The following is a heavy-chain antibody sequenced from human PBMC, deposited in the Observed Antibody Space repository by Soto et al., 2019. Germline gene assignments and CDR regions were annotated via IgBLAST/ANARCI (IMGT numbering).Heavy chain of an antibody. V-gene: IGHV3-33*01. J-gene: IGHJ4*02. CDR1: GFTFSSYG. D-gene: IGHD6-13*01. CDR3: ARGNGIAAALDY. Sequence: QVQLVESGGGVVQHGRSLRLSCAASGFTFSSYGMHWVRQAPGKGLEWVAVIWYDGSNKYYADPVKGRFTISRDNSKNPLYLHKNSLRAEDTAVYYRARGNGIAAALDYWGQGTLVTVSS. CDR2: IWYDGSNK.